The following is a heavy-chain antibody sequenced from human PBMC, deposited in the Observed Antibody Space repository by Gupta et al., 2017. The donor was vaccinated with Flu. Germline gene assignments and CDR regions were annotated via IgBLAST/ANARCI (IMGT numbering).Heavy chain of an antibody. J-gene: IGHJ5*02. V-gene: IGHV5-51*01. CDR1: GYSFTSYW. CDR3: ARAASLYYYDSSGYPGGWFDP. Sequence: EVQLVQSGAEVKKPGESLKISCKGSGYSFTSYWIGWVRQMPGKGLEWMGIIYPGDSDTRYSPSFQGQVTISADKSISTAYLQWSSLKASDTAMYYCARAASLYYYDSSGYPGGWFDPWGQGTLVTVSS. D-gene: IGHD3-22*01. CDR2: IYPGDSDT.